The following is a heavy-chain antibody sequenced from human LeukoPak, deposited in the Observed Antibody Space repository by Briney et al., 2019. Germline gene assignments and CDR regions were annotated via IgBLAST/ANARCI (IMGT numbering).Heavy chain of an antibody. D-gene: IGHD1-26*01. CDR2: INHSGST. CDR1: GGSFSGYY. Sequence: SETLSLTCAVYGGSFSGYYWSWIRQPPGKGLEWIGEINHSGSTNYNPSLKSRVTISVDTSKNQFSLKLSSVTAADTAVYYCARVLVGTTDYYYYMDVWGKGTTVTVSS. V-gene: IGHV4-34*01. CDR3: ARVLVGTTDYYYYMDV. J-gene: IGHJ6*03.